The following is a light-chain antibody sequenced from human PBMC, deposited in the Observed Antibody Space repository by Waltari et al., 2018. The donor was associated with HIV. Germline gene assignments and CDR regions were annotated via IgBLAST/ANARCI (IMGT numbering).Light chain of an antibody. Sequence: SYELTQPPSVSVSPGQTARITCSGDALPKQYAYWYQQKPGQAPVVLIYKDSERPSGIPERFSGSRSGTTVTLTISGVQAEDEADYYCQSTDSSGTYVVFGGGTKLTVL. CDR3: QSTDSSGTYVV. CDR1: ALPKQY. CDR2: KDS. J-gene: IGLJ2*01. V-gene: IGLV3-25*03.